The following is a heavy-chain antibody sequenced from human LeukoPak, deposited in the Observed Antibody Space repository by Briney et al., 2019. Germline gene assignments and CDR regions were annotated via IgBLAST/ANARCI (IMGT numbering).Heavy chain of an antibody. CDR1: GGSISSSSYY. CDR3: ARHRGSGSYYDPHDY. Sequence: PSETLSLTCTVSGGSISSSSYYWGWIRQPPGKGLEWIGNIYYSGSTYYNPSLKSRVTISVDTSKNQFSLNLNSVTAADTAVYYCARHRGSGSYYDPHDYWGQGTLVTVSS. D-gene: IGHD1-26*01. V-gene: IGHV4-39*01. J-gene: IGHJ4*02. CDR2: IYYSGST.